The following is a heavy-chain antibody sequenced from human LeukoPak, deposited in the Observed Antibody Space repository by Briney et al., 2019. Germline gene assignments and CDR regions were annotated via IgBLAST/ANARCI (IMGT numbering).Heavy chain of an antibody. CDR1: GFTFSDYW. CDR3: ARDSRRVGATGGSDF. J-gene: IGHJ4*02. D-gene: IGHD1-26*01. Sequence: GGSLRLSCAASGFTFSDYWMSWVRQAPGKGLEWLANIKQDGTEKNYLDSVRGRLILSRDNAKSSLYLQLNHLRVDDTAVYYCARDSRRVGATGGSDFWGQGTLVTVSS. V-gene: IGHV3-7*03. CDR2: IKQDGTEK.